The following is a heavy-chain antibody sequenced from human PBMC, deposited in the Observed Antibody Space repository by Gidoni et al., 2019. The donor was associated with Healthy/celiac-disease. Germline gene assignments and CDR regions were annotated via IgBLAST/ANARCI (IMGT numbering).Heavy chain of an antibody. J-gene: IGHJ6*02. CDR2: IYTSGST. D-gene: IGHD3-16*01. CDR3: ARGGRRMSNGMDV. CDR1: GGSISSGSYY. Sequence: QVQLQESGPGLVKPSQTLSLTCTVSGGSISSGSYYWSWIRQPAGKGLEWIGRIYTSGSTNYNPSLKSRVTISVDTSKNQFSLKLSSVTAADTAVYYCARGGRRMSNGMDVWGQGTTVTVSS. V-gene: IGHV4-61*02.